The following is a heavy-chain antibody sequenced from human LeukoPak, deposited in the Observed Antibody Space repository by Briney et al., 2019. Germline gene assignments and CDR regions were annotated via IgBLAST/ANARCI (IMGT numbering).Heavy chain of an antibody. Sequence: GGSLRLSCAASGFTFSSAWLSWVRQAPGKGLEWVGHIKSKTDGGTADYAAPVKGRFTISRDDSRNTLYLQINSLRTEDTAVYYCSRLNSVAGIDFWGQGTLVTVS. J-gene: IGHJ4*02. CDR2: IKSKTDGGTA. D-gene: IGHD6-19*01. V-gene: IGHV3-15*01. CDR1: GFTFSSAW. CDR3: SRLNSVAGIDF.